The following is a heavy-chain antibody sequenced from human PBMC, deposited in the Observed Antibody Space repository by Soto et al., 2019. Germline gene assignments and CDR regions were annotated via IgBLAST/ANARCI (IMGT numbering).Heavy chain of an antibody. Sequence: SETLSLTCTVSGGSISSSSYYWGWIRQPPGKGLEWIGSIYYSGSTYYNPSLKSRVTISVDTSKNQFPLKLSSVTAADTAVYYCARNYYYDSSGYYVAFDIWGQGTMVTVSS. V-gene: IGHV4-39*01. CDR2: IYYSGST. J-gene: IGHJ3*02. CDR1: GGSISSSSYY. CDR3: ARNYYYDSSGYYVAFDI. D-gene: IGHD3-22*01.